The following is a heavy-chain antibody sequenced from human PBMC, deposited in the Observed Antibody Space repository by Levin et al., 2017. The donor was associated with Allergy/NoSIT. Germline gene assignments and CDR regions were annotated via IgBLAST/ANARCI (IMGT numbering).Heavy chain of an antibody. CDR1: GFTFSTYA. D-gene: IGHD4-23*01. CDR3: EATVASGY. Sequence: GGSLRLSCVASGFTFSTYAMNWVRQAQGQGLEWVSTITDSGSSTYYADPVKGRFTTSRDNSTNTLFSQMLSLIAEDTAVYYCEATVASGYWGQGTLVTVSS. V-gene: IGHV3-23*01. J-gene: IGHJ4*02. CDR2: ITDSGSST.